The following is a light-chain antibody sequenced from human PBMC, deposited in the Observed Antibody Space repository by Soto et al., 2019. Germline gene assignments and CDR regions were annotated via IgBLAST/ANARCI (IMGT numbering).Light chain of an antibody. CDR1: QSISLS. J-gene: IGKJ2*01. CDR3: QQYNSYSPYT. V-gene: IGKV1-5*01. CDR2: DAS. Sequence: DIRMTQSPSTLSAFVGDRVTITCRASQSISLSLAWYQQKPGKAPDLLISDASNLERGVPSRFSGSGSGTEFTLTISSLQPDDFATYYCQQYNSYSPYTFGQGTKVDIK.